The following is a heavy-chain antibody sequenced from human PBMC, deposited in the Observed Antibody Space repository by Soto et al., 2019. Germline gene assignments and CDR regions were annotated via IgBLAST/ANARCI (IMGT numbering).Heavy chain of an antibody. Sequence: GGSLRLSCAASGFTFSSYTMNWVRQAPGKGLEWVSSISSSSGYIYYADSMKGRFTISRDNAKNSVYLQMNSLRAEDTAVYYCAKDRDYPRDYFHYWGQGTLVTVSS. D-gene: IGHD3-10*01. CDR1: GFTFSSYT. J-gene: IGHJ4*02. CDR2: ISSSSGYI. V-gene: IGHV3-21*04. CDR3: AKDRDYPRDYFHY.